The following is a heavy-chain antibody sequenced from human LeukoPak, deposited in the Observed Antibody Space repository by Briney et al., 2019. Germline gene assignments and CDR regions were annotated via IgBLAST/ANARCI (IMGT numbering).Heavy chain of an antibody. D-gene: IGHD1-26*01. J-gene: IGHJ3*02. CDR2: IDSSGSST. CDR3: ARDEWGDAFDI. CDR1: GFTFSDYY. V-gene: IGHV3-11*04. Sequence: PGGSLRLSCAASGFTFSDYYMSWIRQAPGKGLEWVSYIDSSGSSTFYADSVKGRFTISRDNAKNSLFLQMNSLRAEDTAVYYCARDEWGDAFDIWGQGTMVTVFS.